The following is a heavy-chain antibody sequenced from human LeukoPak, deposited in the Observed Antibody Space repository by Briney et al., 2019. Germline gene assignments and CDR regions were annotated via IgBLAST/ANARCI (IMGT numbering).Heavy chain of an antibody. Sequence: GGSLRLSCAASGFTFNTYAMSWVRQAPGKGLEWVANIKQDGSERYYVDSVKGRFTLSRDNAKNSLYLQMNSLRAEDTAVYYCARDRWSYDPQGGFDCWGQGTLVTVSS. CDR1: GFTFNTYA. V-gene: IGHV3-7*03. J-gene: IGHJ4*02. CDR3: ARDRWSYDPQGGFDC. CDR2: IKQDGSER. D-gene: IGHD3-22*01.